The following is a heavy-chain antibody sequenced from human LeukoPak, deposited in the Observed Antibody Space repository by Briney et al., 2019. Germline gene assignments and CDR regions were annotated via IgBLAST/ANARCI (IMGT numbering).Heavy chain of an antibody. J-gene: IGHJ4*02. Sequence: PGGSLRLSCAGSAFTFINYAMSWVRQAPGKGLEWVSTISGSGTTTYYADSVKGRFTISRDTSKNTMYMQMNSLRAEDTAVYYCASMGASIYGSYDFEYWGQGALVTISS. V-gene: IGHV3-23*01. D-gene: IGHD3-10*01. CDR2: ISGSGTTT. CDR1: AFTFINYA. CDR3: ASMGASIYGSYDFEY.